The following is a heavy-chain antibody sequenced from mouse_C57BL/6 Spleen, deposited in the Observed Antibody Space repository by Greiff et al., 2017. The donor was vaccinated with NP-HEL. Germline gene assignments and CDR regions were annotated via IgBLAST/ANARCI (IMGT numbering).Heavy chain of an antibody. CDR3: ARGGTTVVDY. V-gene: IGHV1-81*01. Sequence: VKLMESGAELARPGASVKLSCKASGYTFTSYGISWVKQRTGQGLEWIGEIYPRSGNTYYNEKFKGKATLTADKSSSTAYMELRSLTSEDSAVYFCARGGTTVVDYWGQGTTLTVSS. D-gene: IGHD1-1*01. J-gene: IGHJ2*01. CDR1: GYTFTSYG. CDR2: IYPRSGNT.